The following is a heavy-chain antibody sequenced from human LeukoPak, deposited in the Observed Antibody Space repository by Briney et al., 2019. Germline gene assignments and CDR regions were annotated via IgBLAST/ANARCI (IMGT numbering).Heavy chain of an antibody. CDR2: INPNTGGT. CDR1: GYTFSDYY. J-gene: IGHJ3*02. Sequence: ASVKVSCKASGYTFSDYYLHWVRQAPGQGLEWMGWINPNTGGTNYAQKFQGRVTMTWDTSISTAYMELSSLRSDDTAVYYCARDHRYSYGPRETDDAFDIWGQGTMVTVSS. D-gene: IGHD5-18*01. V-gene: IGHV1-2*02. CDR3: ARDHRYSYGPRETDDAFDI.